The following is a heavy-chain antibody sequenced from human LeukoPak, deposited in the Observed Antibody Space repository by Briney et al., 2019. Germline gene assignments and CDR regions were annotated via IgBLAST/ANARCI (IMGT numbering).Heavy chain of an antibody. CDR2: ISSNSRAI. CDR1: GFTFSDYY. J-gene: IGHJ4*02. CDR3: AREVAGLYSY. D-gene: IGHD2-21*01. Sequence: PGGSLRLSCAASGFTFSDYYMSWIRQAPGKGLEWVSYISSNSRAIYYADSVKGRFTISRDNAKNSLHLQMDTLRAEDTALYYCAREVAGLYSYWGQGTLVTVSS. V-gene: IGHV3-11*04.